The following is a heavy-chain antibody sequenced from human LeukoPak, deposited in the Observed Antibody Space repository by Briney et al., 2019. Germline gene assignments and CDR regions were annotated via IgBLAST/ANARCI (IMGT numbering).Heavy chain of an antibody. CDR2: ISYDGSNK. CDR3: AKDGYYYDSSGYSYKPGYFDY. CDR1: GFTFSSYG. D-gene: IGHD3-22*01. J-gene: IGHJ4*02. V-gene: IGHV3-30*18. Sequence: GGSLRLSCAASGFTFSSYGMHWLRQAPGKGLEWVAVISYDGSNKYYADSVKGRFTISRDNSKNTLYLQMNSLRAEDTAVYYCAKDGYYYDSSGYSYKPGYFDYWGQGTLVTVSS.